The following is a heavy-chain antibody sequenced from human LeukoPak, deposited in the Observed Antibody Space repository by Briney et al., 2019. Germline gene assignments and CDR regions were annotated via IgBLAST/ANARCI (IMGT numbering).Heavy chain of an antibody. V-gene: IGHV3-21*01. CDR2: ISTSSSYI. D-gene: IGHD6-6*01. CDR1: GFTFRSYS. Sequence: GGSLRLSCAASGFTFRSYSMNWVRQAPGKGLEWVSSISTSSSYIYYADSVKGRFTISRDNAKNSLYLQMNSLRAEDTAVHYCASRPNNWFDPWGQGTLVTVSS. CDR3: ASRPNNWFDP. J-gene: IGHJ5*02.